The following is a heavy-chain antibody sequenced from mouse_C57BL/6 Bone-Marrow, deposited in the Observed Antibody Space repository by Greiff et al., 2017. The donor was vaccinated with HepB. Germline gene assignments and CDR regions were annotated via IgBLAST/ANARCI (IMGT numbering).Heavy chain of an antibody. CDR2: INTGGTYT. J-gene: IGHJ2*01. CDR3: ARDRFDYYFDY. CDR1: GFTFSTSG. V-gene: IGHV5-6*01. Sequence: EVQGVESGGDLVKPGGSLKLSCAASGFTFSTSGMPWVRQTPDKRLEWVATINTGGTYTYYADSVRGRFTISRDTAKNTLFLLMSSLKSEDSAIYYCARDRFDYYFDYWGQGTTLTVSS.